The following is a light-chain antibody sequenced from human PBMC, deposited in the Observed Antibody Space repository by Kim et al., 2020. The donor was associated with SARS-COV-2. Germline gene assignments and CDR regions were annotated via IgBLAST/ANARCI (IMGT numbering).Light chain of an antibody. Sequence: IQLTQSPSSLSASVGDRVSITCRASQGIGTYLAWYQQRPGKVPKLLIYAASTLQGGVPSRFSGSGSGTDFTLTINSLQPEDFATYYCQQLNSYPQITFGGGTKVEIK. CDR1: QGIGTY. CDR2: AAS. J-gene: IGKJ4*01. CDR3: QQLNSYPQIT. V-gene: IGKV1-9*01.